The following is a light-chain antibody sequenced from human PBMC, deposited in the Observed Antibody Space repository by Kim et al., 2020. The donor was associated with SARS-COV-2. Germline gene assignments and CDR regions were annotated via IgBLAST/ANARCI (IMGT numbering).Light chain of an antibody. J-gene: IGKJ2*03. Sequence: DIEMTQSPSALSASVGDRVTITCRATQSVSINLNWYQQRPGKAPRLLIYGASTLQSGVPSRFSGSGSGTGFTLTISSLQPEDFAIYYCQQTFSTQYSFGQGTKLKI. CDR2: GAS. CDR1: QSVSIN. V-gene: IGKV1-39*01. CDR3: QQTFSTQYS.